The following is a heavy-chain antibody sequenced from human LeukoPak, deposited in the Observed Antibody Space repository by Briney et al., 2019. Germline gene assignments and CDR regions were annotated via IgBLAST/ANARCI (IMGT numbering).Heavy chain of an antibody. Sequence: ASVKVPCKASGYTFTGYYMHWVRQAPGQGLEWMGWINPNSGGTNYAQKFQGRVTMTRDTSISTAYMELSRLRSDDTAVYYCARVGRRITIFGVSKGAFDPWGQGTLVTVSS. CDR2: INPNSGGT. CDR3: ARVGRRITIFGVSKGAFDP. CDR1: GYTFTGYY. V-gene: IGHV1-2*02. J-gene: IGHJ5*02. D-gene: IGHD3-3*01.